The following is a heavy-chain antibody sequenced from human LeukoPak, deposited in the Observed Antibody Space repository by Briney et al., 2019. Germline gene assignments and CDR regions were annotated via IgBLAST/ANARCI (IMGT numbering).Heavy chain of an antibody. CDR2: IYYSGST. D-gene: IGHD2-2*01. V-gene: IGHV4-39*07. Sequence: SETLSLTCTVSGGSISSSSYYWGWIRQPPGKGLEWIGSIYYSGSTPYNPSLKSRVTISVDTSTNQFSLRLTSITAADTALYYCARIVVPAASLLYYYYYMDVWGKGTTVTVSS. CDR1: GGSISSSSYY. CDR3: ARIVVPAASLLYYYYYMDV. J-gene: IGHJ6*03.